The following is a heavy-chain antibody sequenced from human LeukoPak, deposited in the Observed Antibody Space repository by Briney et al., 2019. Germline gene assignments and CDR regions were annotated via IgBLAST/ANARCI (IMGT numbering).Heavy chain of an antibody. V-gene: IGHV3-30*02. CDR2: IRYDGSNK. CDR3: ARGHSGWYDY. CDR1: GFIFNSCG. D-gene: IGHD6-19*01. J-gene: IGHJ4*02. Sequence: GGSLRLSCAASGFIFNSCGMHWVRQAPGKGLEGVGFIRYDGSNKYYADSVKGRFTICRDNSKNTLYLQMNSLRAEDTAVYYCARGHSGWYDYWGQGALVTVSS.